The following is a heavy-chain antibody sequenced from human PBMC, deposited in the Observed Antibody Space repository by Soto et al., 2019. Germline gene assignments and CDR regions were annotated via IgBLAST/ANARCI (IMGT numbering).Heavy chain of an antibody. CDR3: VRRHYSGSGPNDS. V-gene: IGHV5-51*01. Sequence: GESLKISCKDYGYDFSNFWIGWVRQVSGKGLEWMGIIHPSDSDVQYSPSFQGQVTISVDKSVTTAYLQWSNLQASDSAMYYCVRRHYSGSGPNDSWGQETLVTVSS. CDR2: IHPSDSDV. J-gene: IGHJ4*02. D-gene: IGHD3-10*01. CDR1: GYDFSNFW.